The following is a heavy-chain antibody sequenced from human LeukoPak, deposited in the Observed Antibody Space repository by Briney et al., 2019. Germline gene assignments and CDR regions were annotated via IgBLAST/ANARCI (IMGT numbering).Heavy chain of an antibody. V-gene: IGHV4-34*01. J-gene: IGHJ6*02. Sequence: KPSETLSLTCAVYGGSFSGYYWSWIRQPPGKGLEWIGEINHSGSTNYNPSLKSRVTISVDTSKNQFSLKLSSVTAADTAVYYCATLGSSIAAPFGNYGMDVWGQGTTVTVSS. D-gene: IGHD6-6*01. CDR1: GGSFSGYY. CDR2: INHSGST. CDR3: ATLGSSIAAPFGNYGMDV.